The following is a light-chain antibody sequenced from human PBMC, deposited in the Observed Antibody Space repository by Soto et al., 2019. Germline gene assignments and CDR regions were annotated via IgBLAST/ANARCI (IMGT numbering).Light chain of an antibody. J-gene: IGKJ1*01. V-gene: IGKV1-12*01. CDR1: QPISSW. CDR3: PHGYNFPRA. Sequence: DIQMTQSPSSISASVGDRVTITCRASQPISSWLAWYQQVPGQAPYLLIYPSSTLQSGVPSRFSGSGSGTDFTLTITSLQPEDFATDYCPHGYNFPRAFGQGTRVDI. CDR2: PSS.